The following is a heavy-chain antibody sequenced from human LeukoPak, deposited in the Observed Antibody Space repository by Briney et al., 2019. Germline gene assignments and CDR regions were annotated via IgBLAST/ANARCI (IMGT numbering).Heavy chain of an antibody. D-gene: IGHD2-21*02. J-gene: IGHJ4*02. CDR3: ARGRRNCGGDCYPFDY. CDR2: INPSGGST. V-gene: IGHV1-46*01. CDR1: GYTFTSYY. Sequence: ASVKVSCKASGYTFTSYYMHWVRQAPGQGLEWMGIINPSGGSTSYAQKFQGRVTMTRDTSTSTVYMELSSLRSEDTAVYYCARGRRNCGGDCYPFDYWGQGTLVTVSS.